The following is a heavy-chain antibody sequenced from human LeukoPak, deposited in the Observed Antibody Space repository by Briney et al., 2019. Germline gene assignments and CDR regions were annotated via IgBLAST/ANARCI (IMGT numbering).Heavy chain of an antibody. D-gene: IGHD5-24*01. CDR3: AREMATIIGDFDY. CDR1: GFPFSSYS. CDR2: ISSSSSYI. J-gene: IGHJ4*02. V-gene: IGHV3-21*01. Sequence: GGSLRLSCAASGFPFSSYSMNWVRQAPGKGLEWVSSISSSSSYIYYADSVKGRFTISRDNAKNSLYLQMNSLRAEDTAVYYCAREMATIIGDFDYWGQGTLVTVSS.